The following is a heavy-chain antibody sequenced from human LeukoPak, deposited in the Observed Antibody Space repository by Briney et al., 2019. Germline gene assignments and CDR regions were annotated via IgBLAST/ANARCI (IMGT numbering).Heavy chain of an antibody. CDR3: ARTMLVGDAFDI. CDR2: INWNGGST. J-gene: IGHJ3*02. CDR1: GFTFDDYG. Sequence: PGGSLRLSCAASGFTFDDYGMSWVRQAPGKGLEWVSGINWNGGSTGYADSVKGRFTISRDNAKNSLYLQMNSLRAEYTALYNCARTMLVGDAFDIWGQGTMVTVSS. V-gene: IGHV3-20*01. D-gene: IGHD3-22*01.